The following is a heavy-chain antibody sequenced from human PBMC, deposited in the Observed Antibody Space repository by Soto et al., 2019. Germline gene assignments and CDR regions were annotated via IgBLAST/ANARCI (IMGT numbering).Heavy chain of an antibody. Sequence: ESLKISFKGSGYSFTSYWIGWVRQIPGKGLEWMGIIYPGDSDTRYSPSFQGQVTISADKPISTAYLQWSSLKASDTAMYYCARLEMAVGHYYGMDVWGQGTTVTVSS. CDR1: GYSFTSYW. CDR3: ARLEMAVGHYYGMDV. D-gene: IGHD3-16*01. CDR2: IYPGDSDT. V-gene: IGHV5-51*04. J-gene: IGHJ6*02.